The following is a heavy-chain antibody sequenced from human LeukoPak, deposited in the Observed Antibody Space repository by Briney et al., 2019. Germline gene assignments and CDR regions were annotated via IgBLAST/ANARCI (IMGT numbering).Heavy chain of an antibody. CDR3: ARDGSYSSWVPFDY. D-gene: IGHD6-6*01. CDR2: INWNGGST. V-gene: IGHV3-20*04. J-gene: IGHJ4*02. CDR1: GFTFSTYS. Sequence: GGSLRLSCAASGFTFSTYSMNWVRQAPGKGLEWVSGINWNGGSTGYADSVKGRFTISRDNAKNSLYLQMNSLRAEDTALYYCARDGSYSSWVPFDYWGQGTLVTVSS.